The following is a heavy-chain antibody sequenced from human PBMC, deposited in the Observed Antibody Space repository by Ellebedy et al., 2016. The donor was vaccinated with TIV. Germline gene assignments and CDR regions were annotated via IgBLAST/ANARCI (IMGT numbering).Heavy chain of an antibody. V-gene: IGHV4-4*02. CDR2: IYHSGST. J-gene: IGHJ6*02. D-gene: IGHD3-22*01. CDR3: ARLYYYDSSGNYYYYGMDV. CDR1: GGSISSSNW. Sequence: GSLRLXXAVSGGSISSSNWWSWVRPPPGKGLEWIGEIYHSGSTNYNPSLKSRVTISVDKSKNQFSLKLSSVTAADTAVYYCARLYYYDSSGNYYYYGMDVWGQGTTVTVSS.